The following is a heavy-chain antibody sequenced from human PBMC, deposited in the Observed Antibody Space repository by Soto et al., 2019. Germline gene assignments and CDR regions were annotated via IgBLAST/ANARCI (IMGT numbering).Heavy chain of an antibody. J-gene: IGHJ6*02. Sequence: GGSLRLSCAASGFTFSSYAMSWVRQAPGKGLEWVSAISGSGGSTYYADSVKGRFTISRDNSKNTLYLQMNSLRAEDTAVYYCAKDHETVRVRGVIINYYGMDVWGQGTTVTVSS. CDR3: AKDHETVRVRGVIINYYGMDV. V-gene: IGHV3-23*01. D-gene: IGHD3-10*01. CDR2: ISGSGGST. CDR1: GFTFSSYA.